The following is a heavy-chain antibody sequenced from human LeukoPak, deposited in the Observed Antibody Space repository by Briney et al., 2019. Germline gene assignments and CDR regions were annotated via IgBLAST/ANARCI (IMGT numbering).Heavy chain of an antibody. CDR3: AGGRSQSVSLTVDV. CDR1: GGTFSNFA. J-gene: IGHJ4*02. CDR2: IVPILGLT. Sequence: ASVKVSCKASGGTFSNFAVTRVRQAPGQGLEWMGRIVPILGLTNYAQKFQDRTTFIADKSTNTAYMELKSLTFDDTAVYFCAGGRSQSVSLTVDVWGQGTLVTVSS. D-gene: IGHD5/OR15-5a*01. V-gene: IGHV1-69*04.